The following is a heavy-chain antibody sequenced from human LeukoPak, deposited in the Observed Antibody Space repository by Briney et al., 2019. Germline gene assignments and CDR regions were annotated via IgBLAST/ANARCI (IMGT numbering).Heavy chain of an antibody. CDR3: ARDRGGGDYSKYFDY. Sequence: GGSLRLSCAASGFTFSSYWMSWVRQAPGKGLEWVANIKQDGSEKYYVDSVKGRFTISRDNAKNSLYLQMNSLRAEDTAVYYCARDRGGGDYSKYFDYWGQGTLVTVSS. CDR1: GFTFSSYW. J-gene: IGHJ4*02. D-gene: IGHD4-11*01. V-gene: IGHV3-7*01. CDR2: IKQDGSEK.